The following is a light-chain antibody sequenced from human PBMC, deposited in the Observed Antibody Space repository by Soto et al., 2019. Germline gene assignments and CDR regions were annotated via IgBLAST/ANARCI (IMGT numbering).Light chain of an antibody. CDR3: QPYSSYWT. V-gene: IGKV1-5*01. CDR1: QDLDKW. J-gene: IGKJ1*01. CDR2: RSC. Sequence: IVLSQSPSSLSASVGDRVTITCRASQDLDKWLAGYQQKRGKAPNLLMYRSCKLREGVPPRFRGFGSGTEYLLNIPDLHPHDFATYYCQPYSSYWTLCQGTVV.